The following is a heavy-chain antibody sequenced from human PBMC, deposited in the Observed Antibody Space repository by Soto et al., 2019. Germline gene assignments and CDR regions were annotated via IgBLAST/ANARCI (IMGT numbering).Heavy chain of an antibody. V-gene: IGHV5-51*01. Sequence: GGSLKISCKVSGYNFAGYWIAWVRQMPGKGLELMGIIYPSNSDTRYRPSFQGQVTISADKSISSAYLQWSSLRASDTAMYYCARGGVSTRTFDYWGQGTPVTVSS. D-gene: IGHD3-3*01. CDR1: GYNFAGYW. CDR3: ARGGVSTRTFDY. J-gene: IGHJ4*02. CDR2: IYPSNSDT.